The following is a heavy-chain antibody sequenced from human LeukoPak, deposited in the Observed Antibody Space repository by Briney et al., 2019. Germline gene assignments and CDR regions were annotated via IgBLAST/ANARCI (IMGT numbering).Heavy chain of an antibody. CDR3: ARGIVPGIAVAGTGFDY. CDR1: GYTFTSYD. J-gene: IGHJ4*02. V-gene: IGHV1-8*01. D-gene: IGHD6-19*01. CDR2: MNPNSGNT. Sequence: ASVKVSCKASGYTFTSYDINWVRQATGQGLEWMGWMNPNSGNTGYAQKFQGRVTMTRNTSISTAYMELSSLRSEDTAVYYCARGIVPGIAVAGTGFDYWGQGTLVTVSS.